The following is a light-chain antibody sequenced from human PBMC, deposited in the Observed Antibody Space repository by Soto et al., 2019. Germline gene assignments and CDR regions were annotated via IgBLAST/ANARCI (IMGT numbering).Light chain of an antibody. Sequence: DFQMTQSPSTLSASVGDRVTITCRASQNIRSRLAWYQQKPGKAPKLLIYAASSLQSGVPSRFSGSGSGTDFTLTISSLQPDDFATYYCQQYNSYSWTFGQGTKVDIK. V-gene: IGKV1-5*01. CDR1: QNIRSR. CDR2: AAS. J-gene: IGKJ1*01. CDR3: QQYNSYSWT.